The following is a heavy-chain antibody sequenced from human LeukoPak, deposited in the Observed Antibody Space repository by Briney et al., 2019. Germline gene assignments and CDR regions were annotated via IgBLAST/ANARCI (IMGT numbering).Heavy chain of an antibody. V-gene: IGHV3-43D*03. J-gene: IGHJ4*02. CDR2: ISWDGGST. CDR1: GFTFDEYA. D-gene: IGHD4-17*01. Sequence: GGSLRLSCAASGFTFDEYAMHWVRQAPGKGLEWVSLISWDGGSTYYADSVKGRFTISRDNSKNSLYLQMNSLRAEDTALYYCAKGSTVTTPYYFDYWGQGTLVTVSS. CDR3: AKGSTVTTPYYFDY.